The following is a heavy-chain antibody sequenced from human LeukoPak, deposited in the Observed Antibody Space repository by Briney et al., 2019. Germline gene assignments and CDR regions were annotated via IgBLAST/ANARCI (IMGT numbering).Heavy chain of an antibody. D-gene: IGHD1-14*01. CDR2: ILSSGST. CDR3: ARGSELRYNYIDV. J-gene: IGHJ6*03. CDR1: GGSINSRGYS. V-gene: IGHV4-31*03. Sequence: SQTLSLTCTVSGGSINSRGYSWSWLRQHPGKGLEWIGHILSSGSTYVNPSLKSRVTISVDTSKNQFSLKLTSVTAADTAVYYCARGSELRYNYIDVWGKGTTVTVSS.